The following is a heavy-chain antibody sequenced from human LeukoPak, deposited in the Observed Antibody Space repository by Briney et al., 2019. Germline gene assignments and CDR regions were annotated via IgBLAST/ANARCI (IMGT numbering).Heavy chain of an antibody. V-gene: IGHV3-53*01. Sequence: GGSLRLSCAASGFTFSSYWMNWVRQAPGKGLEWVSVIYSGGSTYYADSVKGRFTISRDNSKNTLYLQMNSLRAEDTAVYYCASGRYSYGPAGGRWGQGTLVTVSS. J-gene: IGHJ4*02. CDR3: ASGRYSYGPAGGR. D-gene: IGHD5-18*01. CDR2: IYSGGST. CDR1: GFTFSSYW.